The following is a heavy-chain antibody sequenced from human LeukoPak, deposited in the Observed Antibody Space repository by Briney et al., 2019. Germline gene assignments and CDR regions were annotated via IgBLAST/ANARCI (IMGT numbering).Heavy chain of an antibody. D-gene: IGHD2-2*01. V-gene: IGHV3-23*01. CDR3: AKDLAPAAY. CDR2: LTGSGGST. Sequence: GGSLRLSCAASGFTFSSSSMSWIRQAPGKGLEWVSALTGSGGSTYYADSVKGRFTISRDNSKKTLLLQMNSLRADTTAVYYCAKDLAPAAYWGQGTLVTVSS. CDR1: GFTFSSSS. J-gene: IGHJ4*02.